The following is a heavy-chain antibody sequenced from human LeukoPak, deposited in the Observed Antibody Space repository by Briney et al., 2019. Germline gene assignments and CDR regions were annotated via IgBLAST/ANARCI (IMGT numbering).Heavy chain of an antibody. CDR2: IYYSGST. CDR3: ARTIFRGVSPYGMDV. Sequence: SETLSLTCTVSGGSISSYYWSWIRQPPGKGLEWIGYIYYSGSTNYNPSLKSRVTISVDTSKNQFSLKLSSVTAEDTAVYSCARTIFRGVSPYGMDVWGQGTTVTVSS. D-gene: IGHD3-10*01. V-gene: IGHV4-59*08. J-gene: IGHJ6*02. CDR1: GGSISSYY.